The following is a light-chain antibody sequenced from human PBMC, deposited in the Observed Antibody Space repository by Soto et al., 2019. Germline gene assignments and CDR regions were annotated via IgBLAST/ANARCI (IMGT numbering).Light chain of an antibody. CDR1: QSVSSN. CDR3: LQYNNWPPYT. Sequence: EKVMTQSPATLSVSPGERATLSCRASQSVSSNLAWYQQKPGQAPRLLIYGASTRATGIPARFSGSGSGTEFTLTISSLQSEDFAVYYCLQYNNWPPYTFGHGTKLEIK. V-gene: IGKV3-15*01. J-gene: IGKJ2*01. CDR2: GAS.